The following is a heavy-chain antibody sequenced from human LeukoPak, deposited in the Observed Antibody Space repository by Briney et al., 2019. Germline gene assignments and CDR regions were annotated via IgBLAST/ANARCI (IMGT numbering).Heavy chain of an antibody. J-gene: IGHJ4*02. D-gene: IGHD1-1*01. CDR1: GYMFGGFP. CDR2: INPNSGGT. CDR3: ARRLGAGTTLGY. V-gene: IGHV1-2*02. Sequence: GASVKVSCKASGYMFGGFPINWVRQAPGQGLEWLGWINPNSGGTKYAQKFQGRVTMTRDTSTSTAYMELSRLRSDDTAVYYCARRLGAGTTLGYWGQGTLVTVSS.